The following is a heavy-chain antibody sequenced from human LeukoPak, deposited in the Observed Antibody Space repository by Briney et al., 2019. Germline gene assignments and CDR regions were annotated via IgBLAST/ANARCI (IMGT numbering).Heavy chain of an antibody. CDR1: GYTFTGYY. CDR3: ARPLTGTTTTADY. J-gene: IGHJ4*02. V-gene: IGHV1-2*02. CDR2: INPNSGGT. D-gene: IGHD1-20*01. Sequence: ASVKVSCKASGYTFTGYYMHWVRQAPGQGLEWMGWINPNSGGTNYAQKLQGRVTMTRDTSISTAYMELSRLRSDDTAVYYCARPLTGTTTTADYWGQGTLVTVSS.